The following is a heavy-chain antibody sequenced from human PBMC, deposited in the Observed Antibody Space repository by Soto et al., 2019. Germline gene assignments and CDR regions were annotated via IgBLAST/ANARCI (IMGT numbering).Heavy chain of an antibody. CDR2: IIPIFGTA. Sequence: GASVEVSCKASGGTFSSYAISWVRQAPGQGLEWMGGIIPIFGTANYAQKFQGRVTITADESTSTAYMELSSLRSEDTAVYYCARDFPHPDDYYDSSGYYLDYWGQGTLVTVSS. V-gene: IGHV1-69*13. CDR3: ARDFPHPDDYYDSSGYYLDY. CDR1: GGTFSSYA. J-gene: IGHJ4*02. D-gene: IGHD3-22*01.